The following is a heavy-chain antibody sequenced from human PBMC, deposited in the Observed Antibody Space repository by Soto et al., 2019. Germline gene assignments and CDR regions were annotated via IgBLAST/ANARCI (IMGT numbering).Heavy chain of an antibody. V-gene: IGHV5-10-1*01. CDR1: GYIFTSYW. Sequence: GESLKISCNGSGYIFTSYWISWGRQMPGKGLEWMGRIDPSDSYTNYSPSFQGHVTISADKSISTAYLQWSSLKASDTAMYYCARKSLGFGELPYGMDVWGQGTTVTVSS. CDR2: IDPSDSYT. J-gene: IGHJ6*02. CDR3: ARKSLGFGELPYGMDV. D-gene: IGHD3-10*01.